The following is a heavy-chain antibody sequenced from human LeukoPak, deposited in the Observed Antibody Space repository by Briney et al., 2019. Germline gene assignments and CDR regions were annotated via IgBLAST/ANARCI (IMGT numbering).Heavy chain of an antibody. CDR3: ARVEVYGTDP. J-gene: IGHJ5*02. V-gene: IGHV4-59*01. D-gene: IGHD3-10*01. CDR1: GDSITSYY. CDR2: IHYSGNT. Sequence: SGTLSLTCSVSGDSITSYYWSWIRQPPGKGLEWIGYIHYSGNTNCNPSLKRRVTISVDTSKNQFSLKLSSVTAADTAVYYCARVEVYGTDPWRKGTLVTVSS.